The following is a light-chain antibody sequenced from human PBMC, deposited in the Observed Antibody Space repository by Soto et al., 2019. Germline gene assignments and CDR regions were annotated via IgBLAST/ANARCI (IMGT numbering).Light chain of an antibody. Sequence: QTVVTQEPSFSVSPGGTVTLTCGLSSGSVSTSYYPTWYQQTPGQAPRTLIYSTNTRSSGVPDRFSCSILGNKAALTITGAQADDESDYYCVLYMGSGIPYVFGTGTKLTVL. J-gene: IGLJ1*01. CDR2: STN. V-gene: IGLV8-61*01. CDR1: SGSVSTSYY. CDR3: VLYMGSGIPYV.